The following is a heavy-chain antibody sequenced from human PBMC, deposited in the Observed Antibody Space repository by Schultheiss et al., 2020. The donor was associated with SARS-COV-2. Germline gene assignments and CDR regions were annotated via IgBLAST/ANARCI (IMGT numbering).Heavy chain of an antibody. CDR2: IKSKTDGGTT. CDR1: GFTFSNVW. D-gene: IGHD6-19*01. Sequence: GGSLRLSCAASGFTFSNVWMSWVRQAPGKGLEWVGRIKSKTDGGTTDYAAPVKGRYTISRDDSKNTLYLQMNSLKTEDTAVYYCTTDRPPHTGYSSGWYAGEDNCYCGMDVWGRGTTVTVSS. J-gene: IGHJ6*02. CDR3: TTDRPPHTGYSSGWYAGEDNCYCGMDV. V-gene: IGHV3-15*01.